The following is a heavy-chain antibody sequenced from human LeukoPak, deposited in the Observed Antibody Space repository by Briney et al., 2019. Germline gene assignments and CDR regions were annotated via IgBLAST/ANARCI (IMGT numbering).Heavy chain of an antibody. J-gene: IGHJ4*02. D-gene: IGHD3-3*01. CDR1: GNSLSELS. Sequence: ASVTVFCKVSGNSLSELSIQWLRQAPGKGLDRVEGFDPEEAKMVYAQNFQGRVTMTEDTSTQTTYMELSGLTSGDTAVYYCTTRSGDFWSGFVNWGQGTLVTVSS. V-gene: IGHV1-24*01. CDR2: FDPEEAKM. CDR3: TTRSGDFWSGFVN.